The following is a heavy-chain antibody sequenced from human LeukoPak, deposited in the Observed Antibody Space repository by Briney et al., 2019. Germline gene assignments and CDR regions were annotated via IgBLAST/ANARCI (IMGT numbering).Heavy chain of an antibody. CDR2: IYYSGST. D-gene: IGHD2-15*01. V-gene: IGHV4-59*01. J-gene: IGHJ4*02. CDR3: ARSGYCSGGSCYLDY. CDR1: GGSISSYY. Sequence: KPSETLSLTCTVSGGSISSYYWSWIRQPPGKGLEWIGNIYYSGSTNYNPSLKSRVTISVDTSKNQFSLKLSSVTAADTAVYYCARSGYCSGGSCYLDYWGQGTLVTVSS.